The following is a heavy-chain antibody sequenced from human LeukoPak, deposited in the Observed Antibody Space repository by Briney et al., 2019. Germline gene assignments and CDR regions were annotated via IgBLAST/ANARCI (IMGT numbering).Heavy chain of an antibody. J-gene: IGHJ4*02. Sequence: SSETLSLTCAVYGGSFSGYYWSWIRQPPGKGLEWIGYIYYSGSTNYNPSLKSRVTISVDTSKNQFSLKLSSVTAADTAVYYCARSTPWYYYDSSGYYPFDYWGQGTLVTVSS. CDR2: IYYSGST. V-gene: IGHV4-59*08. CDR1: GGSFSGYY. CDR3: ARSTPWYYYDSSGYYPFDY. D-gene: IGHD3-22*01.